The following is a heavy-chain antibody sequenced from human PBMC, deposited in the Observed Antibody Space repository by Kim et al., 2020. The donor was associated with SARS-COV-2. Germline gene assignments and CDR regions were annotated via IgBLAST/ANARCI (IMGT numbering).Heavy chain of an antibody. CDR3: ARERRIQLWDFNY. Sequence: YAQKFQGRVTMTRDTSISAAYMELSRLRSDDTAVYYCARERRIQLWDFNYWGQGTLVTVSS. J-gene: IGHJ4*02. V-gene: IGHV1-2*02. D-gene: IGHD5-18*01.